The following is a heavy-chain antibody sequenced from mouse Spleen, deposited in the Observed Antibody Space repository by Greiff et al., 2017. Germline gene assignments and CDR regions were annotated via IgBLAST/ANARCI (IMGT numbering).Heavy chain of an antibody. V-gene: IGHV14-3*02. CDR1: GFNIKDTY. Sequence: EVHLVESGAELVKPGASVKLSCTASGFNIKDTYMHWVKQRPEQGLEWIGRIDPANGNTKYDPKFQGKATITADTSSNTAYLQLSSLTSEDTAVYYYAPNGNLGAMDDWGQGTSVTVSS. CDR2: IDPANGNT. D-gene: IGHD2-1*01. J-gene: IGHJ4*01. CDR3: APNGNLGAMDD.